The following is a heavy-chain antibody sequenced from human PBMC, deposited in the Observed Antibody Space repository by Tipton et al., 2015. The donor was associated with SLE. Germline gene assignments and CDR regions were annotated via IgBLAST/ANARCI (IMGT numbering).Heavy chain of an antibody. V-gene: IGHV4-59*11. CDR3: AGPIRQDGFDI. CDR1: GYSISGHY. D-gene: IGHD2-21*01. J-gene: IGHJ3*02. Sequence: TLSLTCTVSGYSISGHYWTWIRQSPGKGLEWIGYIYNTGSTNYNPSLKSRVTIELDTSKNQFSLKLSSVTAADTAMYYCAGPIRQDGFDIWGQGTMVTVSS. CDR2: IYNTGST.